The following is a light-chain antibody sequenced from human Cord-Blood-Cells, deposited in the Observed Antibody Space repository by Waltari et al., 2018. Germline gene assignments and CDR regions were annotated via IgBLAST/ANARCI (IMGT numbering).Light chain of an antibody. Sequence: DIQMTQSPSTLSASVGDRVTITCRASQSISSGLAWYQQKPGKAPKLLIYKASSLESGVPSRFSRSGSGTEFTLTISSLQPDDFATYYCQQYNSYSTFGQGTKVEIK. CDR3: QQYNSYST. CDR1: QSISSG. V-gene: IGKV1-5*03. J-gene: IGKJ1*01. CDR2: KAS.